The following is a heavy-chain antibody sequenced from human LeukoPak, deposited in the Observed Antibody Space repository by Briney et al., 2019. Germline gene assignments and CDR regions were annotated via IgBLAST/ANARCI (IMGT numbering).Heavy chain of an antibody. CDR1: GGSISSSSYY. V-gene: IGHV4-39*01. CDR3: ARHSGSSWLYFDY. J-gene: IGHJ4*02. Sequence: SETLSLTCTVSGGSISSSSYYRGWIRQPPGKGLEWIGSIYYSGSTYYNPSLKSRVTISVDTSKNQFSLKLSSVTAADTAVYYCARHSGSSWLYFDYWGQGTLVTVSS. CDR2: IYYSGST. D-gene: IGHD6-13*01.